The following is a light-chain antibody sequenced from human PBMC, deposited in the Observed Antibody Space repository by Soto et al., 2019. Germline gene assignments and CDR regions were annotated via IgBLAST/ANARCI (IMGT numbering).Light chain of an antibody. CDR1: QNIGNN. J-gene: IGKJ1*01. CDR3: QQYNNWWT. V-gene: IGKV3-15*01. Sequence: ELVLTQSPATLSVSKGEGATLSCRASQNIGNNFAWYQQKPGQSPRLLIYGASTRATGIPARFSGSGSGTEFTLTISSLQSEDFAVYYCQQYNNWWTFGQGTKVDIK. CDR2: GAS.